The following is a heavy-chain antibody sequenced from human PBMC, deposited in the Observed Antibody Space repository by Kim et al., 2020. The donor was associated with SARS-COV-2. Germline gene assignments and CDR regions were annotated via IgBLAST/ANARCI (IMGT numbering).Heavy chain of an antibody. D-gene: IGHD2-21*01. CDR3: VRDGFDDCLYFYC. J-gene: IGHJ4*02. Sequence: YVDSVRGRFTISRDNPRNSLFLQMSSLRAEDSAMYYCVRDGFDDCLYFYCWGQGTLVTVSS. V-gene: IGHV3-7*01.